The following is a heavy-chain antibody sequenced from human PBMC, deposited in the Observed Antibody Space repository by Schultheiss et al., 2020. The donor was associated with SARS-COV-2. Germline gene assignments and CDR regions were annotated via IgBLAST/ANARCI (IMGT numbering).Heavy chain of an antibody. CDR2: IWYDGSNK. CDR3: ARGTVFRYCSSTSCPNWFDP. J-gene: IGHJ5*02. CDR1: GFTFSSYG. Sequence: GESLKISCAASGFTFSSYGMHWVRQAPGKGLEWVAVIWYDGSNKYYADSVKGRFTISRDNSKNTLYLQMNSLRAEDTAVYYCARGTVFRYCSSTSCPNWFDPWGQGTLVTVSS. V-gene: IGHV3-33*01. D-gene: IGHD2-2*01.